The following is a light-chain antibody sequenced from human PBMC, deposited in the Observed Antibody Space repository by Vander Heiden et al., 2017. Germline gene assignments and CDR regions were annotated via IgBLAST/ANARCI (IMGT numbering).Light chain of an antibody. CDR3: SSYTSTSTWV. Sequence: QSALTQPASVSGSPGQSITISCTGTSCYVGGCDYVSWYQQHPGKAPKLMIYDVSNRPSGVSNRVAGSKSGNTASLTISGLQAEDEADYYCSSYTSTSTWVFGGGTKLTVL. V-gene: IGLV2-14*01. CDR1: SCYVGGCDY. J-gene: IGLJ3*02. CDR2: DVS.